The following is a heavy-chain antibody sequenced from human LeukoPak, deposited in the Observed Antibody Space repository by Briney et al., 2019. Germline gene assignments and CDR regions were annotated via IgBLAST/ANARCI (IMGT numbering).Heavy chain of an antibody. Sequence: ASVKVSCKASGYSFTTYGFSWVRQAPGQGLEWMGWISAYNGNTHYPQNLQGRVTMTTDTSTSTAYMELRSLRSDDTAVYYCARAPGIAAAGEADYWGQGTLVIVSS. CDR1: GYSFTTYG. V-gene: IGHV1-18*01. CDR2: ISAYNGNT. J-gene: IGHJ4*02. CDR3: ARAPGIAAAGEADY. D-gene: IGHD6-13*01.